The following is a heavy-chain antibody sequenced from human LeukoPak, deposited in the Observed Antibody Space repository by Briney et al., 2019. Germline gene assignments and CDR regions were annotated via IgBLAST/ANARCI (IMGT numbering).Heavy chain of an antibody. V-gene: IGHV4-39*07. D-gene: IGHD1-26*01. CDR1: GGSISSSSYY. J-gene: IGHJ4*02. Sequence: SETLSLTCTVSGGSISSSSYYWGWIRQPPGKGLEWIGEINHSGSTNYNPSLKSRVTILVDTSKNQFSLKLRYVTAADTAVYYCARGHSGSYSEFDYWGQGTLVTVSS. CDR3: ARGHSGSYSEFDY. CDR2: INHSGST.